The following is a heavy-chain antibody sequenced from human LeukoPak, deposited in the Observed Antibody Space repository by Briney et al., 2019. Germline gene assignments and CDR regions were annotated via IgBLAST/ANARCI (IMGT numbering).Heavy chain of an antibody. D-gene: IGHD3-16*01. CDR2: IRNDGRNK. V-gene: IGHV3-30*02. CDR1: GFTFSTSG. Sequence: GGSLRLSCAASGFTFSTSGMHWVRQAPGKGLEWVAFIRNDGRNKYYGDSMKGRFTIFRDNSKNTLYLQMNTLRAEDTAAYYCARGGRTPFDYWGQGTLVTVSS. J-gene: IGHJ4*02. CDR3: ARGGRTPFDY.